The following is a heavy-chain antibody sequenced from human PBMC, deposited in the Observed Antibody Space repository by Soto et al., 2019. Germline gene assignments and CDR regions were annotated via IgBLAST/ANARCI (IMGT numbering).Heavy chain of an antibody. CDR2: INHRGST. V-gene: IGHV4-34*01. D-gene: IGHD3-3*01. Sequence: SETLSLTCAASGASFTGSYWSWIRQAPGKGLEWIGEINHRGSTNYNPSLKRRVTISVDTSKKALSLKLRSATAADTAVYYCATSYFDCWSGSYRAYFDYWREGTRVSVAS. CDR3: ATSYFDCWSGSYRAYFDY. J-gene: IGHJ4*02. CDR1: GASFTGSY.